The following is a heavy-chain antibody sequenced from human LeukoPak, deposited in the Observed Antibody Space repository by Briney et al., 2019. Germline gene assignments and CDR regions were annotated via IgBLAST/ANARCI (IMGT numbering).Heavy chain of an antibody. V-gene: IGHV3-23*01. D-gene: IGHD2-15*01. CDR3: AKGSGGSCHSAGDY. Sequence: GGSLRLSCAASGFSFSSYAMNWVRQAPGKGLEWVSVICGSSSSTYYVDSVKGRFTISRDNSKNTLYLQMNSLRAEDTAIYYCAKGSGGSCHSAGDYWGQGTLVTVSS. CDR2: ICGSSSST. J-gene: IGHJ4*02. CDR1: GFSFSSYA.